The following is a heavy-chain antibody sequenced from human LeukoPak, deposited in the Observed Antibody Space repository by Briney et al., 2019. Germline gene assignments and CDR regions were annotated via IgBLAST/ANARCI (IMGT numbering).Heavy chain of an antibody. CDR2: IYHSGST. Sequence: PSETLSLTCAASGGSISSGGYSWSWIRQPPGKGLEWIGYIYHSGSTYYNPSLKSRVTISVDRSKNQFSLKLSSVTAADTAVYYCARAGNRGVMEYYFDYWGQGTLVTVSS. CDR1: GGSISSGGYS. V-gene: IGHV4-30-2*01. J-gene: IGHJ4*02. CDR3: ARAGNRGVMEYYFDY. D-gene: IGHD3-10*01.